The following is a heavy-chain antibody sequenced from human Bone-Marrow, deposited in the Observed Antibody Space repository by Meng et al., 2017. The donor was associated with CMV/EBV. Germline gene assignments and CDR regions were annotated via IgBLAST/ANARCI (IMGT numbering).Heavy chain of an antibody. CDR3: ARDVFGSSSSGWFDP. CDR1: GYTFTSYY. V-gene: IGHV1-46*01. D-gene: IGHD6-6*01. J-gene: IGHJ5*02. CDR2: IIPSGGST. Sequence: ASVKVSCKASGYTFTSYYMHWVRQAPGQGLEWMGIIIPSGGSTSYAQKFQGRVTMTRDTSTSTVYMELSSLRSEDTAVYYCARDVFGSSSSGWFDPWGQGTLVTVSS.